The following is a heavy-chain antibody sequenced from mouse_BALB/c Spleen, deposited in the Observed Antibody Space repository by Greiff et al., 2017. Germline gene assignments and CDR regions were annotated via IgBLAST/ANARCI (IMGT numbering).Heavy chain of an antibody. D-gene: IGHD2-4*01. Sequence: EVMLVESGGGLVQPGGSRKLSCAASGFTFSSFGMHWVRQAPEKGLEWVAYISSGSSTIYYADTVKGRFTISRDNPKNTLFLQMTSLRSEDTAMYYCARVDDYDVGYAMDYWGQGTSVTVSS. CDR2: ISSGSSTI. V-gene: IGHV5-17*02. CDR1: GFTFSSFG. CDR3: ARVDDYDVGYAMDY. J-gene: IGHJ4*01.